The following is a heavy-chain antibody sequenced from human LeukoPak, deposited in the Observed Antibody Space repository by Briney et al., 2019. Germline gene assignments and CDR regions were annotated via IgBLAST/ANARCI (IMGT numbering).Heavy chain of an antibody. CDR2: IKSDGST. D-gene: IGHD3-10*01. CDR3: ARAPSEISCYIAEYFQH. V-gene: IGHV3-74*01. CDR1: GFTFSTYW. Sequence: GGSLRLSCAASGFTFSTYWMHWVRQAPGKGLVWVSRIKSDGSTNYADSVKGRFTISRDNAKNTVSLQMNSLRPEDTGVYYCARAPSEISCYIAEYFQHWGQGTLVTVSS. J-gene: IGHJ1*01.